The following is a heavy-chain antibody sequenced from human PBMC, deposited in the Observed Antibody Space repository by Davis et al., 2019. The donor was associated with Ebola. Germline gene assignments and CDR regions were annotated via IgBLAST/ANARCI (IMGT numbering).Heavy chain of an antibody. Sequence: MPSETLSLTCAVYGGSFSGYYWSWIRQPPGKGLEWIGEINHSGSTNYNPSLKSRVTISVDTSKNQFSLKLSYVTAADTAVYYCARGEHCSSTSCFMYYYYGMDVWGQGTTVTVSS. CDR1: GGSFSGYY. J-gene: IGHJ6*02. CDR2: INHSGST. CDR3: ARGEHCSSTSCFMYYYYGMDV. D-gene: IGHD2-2*01. V-gene: IGHV4-34*01.